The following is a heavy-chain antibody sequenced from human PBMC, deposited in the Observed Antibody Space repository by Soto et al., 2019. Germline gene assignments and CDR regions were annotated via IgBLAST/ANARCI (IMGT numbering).Heavy chain of an antibody. J-gene: IGHJ5*02. CDR1: GGSFSGYY. CDR3: APKLGYCSGGSCSRGWFDP. CDR2: INHSGST. D-gene: IGHD2-15*01. Sequence: SETLSLTCAVYGGSFSGYYWSWIRQPPGKGLEWIGEINHSGSTNYNPSLKSRVTISVDTSKNQFSLKPSSVTAADTAVYYCAPKLGYCSGGSCSRGWFDPWGQGTLVTVSS. V-gene: IGHV4-34*01.